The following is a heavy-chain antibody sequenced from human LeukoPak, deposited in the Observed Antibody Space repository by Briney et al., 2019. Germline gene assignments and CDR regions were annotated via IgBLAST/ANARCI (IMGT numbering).Heavy chain of an antibody. CDR1: GGSVSSGSYY. V-gene: IGHV4-61*01. Sequence: SETLSLTCIVSGGSVSSGSYYWSWIRQPPGKGLEWIGHISYSGSTNYIPSLKSRVTISVDTSKNQFSLKLSSVTAADTAVYYCASEYCSGGSCYFVNWGQGTLVTVSS. CDR3: ASEYCSGGSCYFVN. CDR2: ISYSGST. J-gene: IGHJ4*02. D-gene: IGHD2-15*01.